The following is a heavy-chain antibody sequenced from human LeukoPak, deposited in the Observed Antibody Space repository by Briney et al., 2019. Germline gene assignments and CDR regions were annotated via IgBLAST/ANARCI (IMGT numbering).Heavy chain of an antibody. J-gene: IGHJ4*02. D-gene: IGHD1-26*01. CDR3: AAHHGELGYFDY. Sequence: PGGSLRLSCAASGFTFSSYAMSWVRQAPGKGLEWVSAISGSGGSTYYADSVKGRFTISRDNSKNTLYLQMNSLRAEDTAVYYCAAHHGELGYFDYWGQGTLVTVSS. V-gene: IGHV3-23*01. CDR2: ISGSGGST. CDR1: GFTFSSYA.